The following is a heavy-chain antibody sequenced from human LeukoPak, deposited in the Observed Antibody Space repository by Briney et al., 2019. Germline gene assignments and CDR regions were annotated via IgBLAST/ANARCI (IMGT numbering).Heavy chain of an antibody. CDR2: ISASGGST. Sequence: GGSLRLSCAASGFTFSSSAMSWVRQVPGKGLEWVSGISASGGSTSYADSVRGRFTISRDNSKNTLYVQMNSLRDEDTAVYYCAKDVVTMFRYFDYWGQGTLVTVSS. CDR1: GFTFSSSA. D-gene: IGHD3-10*02. V-gene: IGHV3-23*01. J-gene: IGHJ4*02. CDR3: AKDVVTMFRYFDY.